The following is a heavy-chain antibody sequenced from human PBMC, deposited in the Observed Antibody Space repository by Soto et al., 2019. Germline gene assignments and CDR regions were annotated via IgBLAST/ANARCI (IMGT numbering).Heavy chain of an antibody. J-gene: IGHJ4*02. Sequence: GGSLRLSCAASGITFSSYAMSWVRQAPGKGLEWVSTVSGSGANTYYADSVKGRFTISRDNSENTLYLQMISLRAEDMAIYYCAKGPHSSGWHYFDYWGQGTLVTVSS. CDR2: VSGSGANT. V-gene: IGHV3-23*01. CDR3: AKGPHSSGWHYFDY. CDR1: GITFSSYA. D-gene: IGHD6-19*01.